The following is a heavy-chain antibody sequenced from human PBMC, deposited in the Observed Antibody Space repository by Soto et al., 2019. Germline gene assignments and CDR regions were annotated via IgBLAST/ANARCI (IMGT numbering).Heavy chain of an antibody. CDR1: GGSISSGDYY. CDR3: ARVRNMVRGVATFDY. V-gene: IGHV4-30-4*01. Sequence: SETLSLTCTVSGGSISSGDYYWSWIRQPPGKGLEWIGYIYYSGSTYYNPSLKSRVTISVDTSKNQFSLKLSSVTAADTAVYYCARVRNMVRGVATFDYWGQGTLVTVSS. CDR2: IYYSGST. J-gene: IGHJ4*02. D-gene: IGHD3-10*01.